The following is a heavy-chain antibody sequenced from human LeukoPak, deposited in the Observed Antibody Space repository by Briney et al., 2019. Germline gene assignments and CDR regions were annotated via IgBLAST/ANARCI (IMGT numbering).Heavy chain of an antibody. V-gene: IGHV4-59*11. Sequence: SSETLSLTCTVSGGPISSHYWSWIRQPPGKGLEWIGYISYSGSTNYNPSLKSRVTISVDTSKNQFSLELSSVTAADTALYYCARVGYSYGFKYNYYYYYMDVWGKGTTVTVSS. D-gene: IGHD5-18*01. CDR2: ISYSGST. J-gene: IGHJ6*03. CDR3: ARVGYSYGFKYNYYYYYMDV. CDR1: GGPISSHY.